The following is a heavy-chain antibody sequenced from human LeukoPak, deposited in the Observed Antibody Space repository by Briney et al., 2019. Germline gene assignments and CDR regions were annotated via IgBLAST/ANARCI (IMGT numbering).Heavy chain of an antibody. CDR1: GYSISSGYY. D-gene: IGHD3-9*01. CDR2: IYHSGST. J-gene: IGHJ3*02. CDR3: ARDGKLRYFDWSELGEFWDI. V-gene: IGHV4-38-2*02. Sequence: SETLSLTCAVSGYSISSGYYWGWIRPPPGKGLEWIGSIYHSGSTYYNPSLKSRVTISVDTSKNQFSLKLSSVTAADTAVYYCARDGKLRYFDWSELGEFWDIWGQGTMVTVSS.